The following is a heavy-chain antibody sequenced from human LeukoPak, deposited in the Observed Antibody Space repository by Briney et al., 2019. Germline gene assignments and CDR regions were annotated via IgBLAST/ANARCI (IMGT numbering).Heavy chain of an antibody. D-gene: IGHD2-2*01. Sequence: GGSLSLSCAASVFTFSSYEMNWVRQAAGKGLEWVSYISSSGSTIYYADSVKGRFTISRDNAKNSLYLQMNSLRAEDTAVYYCARDLFSNSCPYDYWGQGTLVTVSS. V-gene: IGHV3-48*03. CDR2: ISSSGSTI. CDR3: ARDLFSNSCPYDY. CDR1: VFTFSSYE. J-gene: IGHJ4*02.